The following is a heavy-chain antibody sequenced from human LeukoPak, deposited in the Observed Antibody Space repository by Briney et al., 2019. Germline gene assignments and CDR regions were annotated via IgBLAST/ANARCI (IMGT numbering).Heavy chain of an antibody. CDR1: GFTSSSYS. V-gene: IGHV3-48*02. Sequence: PGGCLSLSCAASGFTSSSYSMNWVRQAPGKGLEWVSYISSSSSIIYYADSVKGRFTISRDNAKNSLYLQMNSLRDEDTAVYYCVRASGPSRWGQGALVTVSS. J-gene: IGHJ4*02. CDR3: VRASGPSR. CDR2: ISSSSSII.